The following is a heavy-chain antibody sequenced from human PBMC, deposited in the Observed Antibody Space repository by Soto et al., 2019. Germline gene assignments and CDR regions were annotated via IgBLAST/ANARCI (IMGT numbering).Heavy chain of an antibody. V-gene: IGHV1-69*01. CDR3: ARDGGRHSGGIDY. Sequence: QVQLVQSGAEVKKPGSSVKVSCKASGGTFSSYSINWVRQAPGQGLEWMGEIIPIFGTANYALKFQGRVTITADESTSTAYMELSSLRSEGTAVYYCARDGGRHSGGIDYWGQGTLVTVSS. J-gene: IGHJ4*02. CDR2: IIPIFGTA. D-gene: IGHD1-26*01. CDR1: GGTFSSYS.